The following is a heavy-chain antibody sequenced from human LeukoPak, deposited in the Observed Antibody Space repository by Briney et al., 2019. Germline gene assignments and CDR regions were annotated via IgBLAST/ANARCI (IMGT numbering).Heavy chain of an antibody. V-gene: IGHV1-46*01. CDR2: INPSGGST. CDR1: GYTFTGYY. Sequence: GASVKVSCKASGYTFTGYYMHWVRQAPGQGLEWMGIINPSGGSTSYAQKFQGRVTMTRDTSTSTVYMELSSLRSEDTAVYYCASANAGHGYCSSASCPNWFDPWGQGTLVTVSS. D-gene: IGHD2-2*01. J-gene: IGHJ5*02. CDR3: ASANAGHGYCSSASCPNWFDP.